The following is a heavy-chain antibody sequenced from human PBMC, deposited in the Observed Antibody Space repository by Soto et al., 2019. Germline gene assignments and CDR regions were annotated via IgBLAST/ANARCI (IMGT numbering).Heavy chain of an antibody. CDR2: IYSGGGT. J-gene: IGHJ4*02. Sequence: GALILSWVPSGLSGSGNYITWVLQSPGKGLEWVSVIYSGGGTHFADSVKCRFTISRDHSKNRVYFQLSSLRDEDTAVYYCSRGVNELNYWGQGTQDTV. CDR1: GLSGSGNY. CDR3: SRGVNELNY. V-gene: IGHV3-53*01. D-gene: IGHD3-10*01.